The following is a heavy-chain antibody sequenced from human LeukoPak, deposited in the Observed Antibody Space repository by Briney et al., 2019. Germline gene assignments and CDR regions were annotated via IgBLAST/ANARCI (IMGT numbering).Heavy chain of an antibody. D-gene: IGHD3/OR15-3a*01. CDR1: GLIFSSYW. Sequence: GGSLRLSCAASGLIFSSYWMTWVRQAPGKGLEWVATIMADGSEEYYVDSVKGRFTISRDNANYSLYLQMNSLRADDTAVYYCARDPWTDYWGQGTLVTVSS. V-gene: IGHV3-7*01. CDR3: ARDPWTDY. J-gene: IGHJ4*02. CDR2: IMADGSEE.